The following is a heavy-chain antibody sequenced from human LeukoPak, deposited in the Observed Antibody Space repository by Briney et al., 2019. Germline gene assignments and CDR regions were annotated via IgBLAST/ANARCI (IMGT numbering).Heavy chain of an antibody. Sequence: GGSLRLSCAASGFTFSSYAMSWVRQAPGKGLEWVSAISGSGGSTYYADSVKGRFTISRDNSKNTLYLQMNSLRAEDTAVYYCAKDQLLWFGELLYYFDYWGQGTLVTVSS. CDR3: AKDQLLWFGELLYYFDY. CDR2: ISGSGGST. V-gene: IGHV3-23*01. J-gene: IGHJ4*02. CDR1: GFTFSSYA. D-gene: IGHD3-10*01.